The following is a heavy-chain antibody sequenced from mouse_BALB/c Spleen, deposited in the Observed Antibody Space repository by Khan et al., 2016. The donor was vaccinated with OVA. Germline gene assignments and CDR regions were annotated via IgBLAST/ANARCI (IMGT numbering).Heavy chain of an antibody. D-gene: IGHD2-3*01. CDR1: GYSITSDYA. Sequence: VQLEESGPGLVKPSQSLSLTCTVTGYSITSDYAWNWIRQFPGNKLEWMGYISYSGSTNYNPALESRISITRDTSKNQFFLQLNSVTTEDTATYYCARDGSRYNYAMDYWGQGTSVTVSS. V-gene: IGHV3-2*02. J-gene: IGHJ4*01. CDR3: ARDGSRYNYAMDY. CDR2: ISYSGST.